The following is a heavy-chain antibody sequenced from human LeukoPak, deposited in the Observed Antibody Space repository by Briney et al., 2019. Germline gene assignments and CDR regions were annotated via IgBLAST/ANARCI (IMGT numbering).Heavy chain of an antibody. D-gene: IGHD3-10*01. CDR1: GGSISSSSYY. CDR2: IYYSGST. Sequence: KPSETLSLTCTVSGGSISSSSYYWGWLRQPPGKGLEWIGSIYYSGSTYYNPSLKSRFTISVYTSKNQFSLKLSSGTAADTAVYYXXRLISGXSXYWGQGTXVTXS. V-gene: IGHV4-39*01. CDR3: XRLISGXSXY. J-gene: IGHJ4*02.